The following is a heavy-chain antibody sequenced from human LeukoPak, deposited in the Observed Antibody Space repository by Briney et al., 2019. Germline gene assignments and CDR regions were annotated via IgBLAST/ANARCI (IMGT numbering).Heavy chain of an antibody. Sequence: ASVKVSCKASGYTFTTYYVHWVRQAPGQGLEWMGIINPRGGSTTYAQKFQGRVTMTRDTSISTAYMELSRLLSGDTAVYYCARGKTMVYCGGDCYRFDNWGQGTLVTVSS. CDR2: INPRGGST. CDR3: ARGKTMVYCGGDCYRFDN. CDR1: GYTFTTYY. J-gene: IGHJ4*02. V-gene: IGHV1-46*01. D-gene: IGHD2-21*02.